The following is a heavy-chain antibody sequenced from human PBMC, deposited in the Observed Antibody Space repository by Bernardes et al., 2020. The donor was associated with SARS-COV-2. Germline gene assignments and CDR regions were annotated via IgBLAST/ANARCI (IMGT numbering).Heavy chain of an antibody. J-gene: IGHJ4*02. V-gene: IGHV3-53*01. D-gene: IGHD5-18*01. Sequence: EGSLRLSCEASGFTITSKYMSWVRQSPGKGLEWVSVIFKGGMTFHADSVKGRATISRDIPKNTVYLQLNSLRLEDTAVYYCARGSADTAEVVDYWGQGSLVTVSS. CDR1: GFTITSKY. CDR2: IFKGGMT. CDR3: ARGSADTAEVVDY.